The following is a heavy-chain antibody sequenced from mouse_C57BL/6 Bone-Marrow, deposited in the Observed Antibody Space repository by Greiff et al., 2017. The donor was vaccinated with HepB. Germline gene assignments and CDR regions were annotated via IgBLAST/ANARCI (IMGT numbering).Heavy chain of an antibody. V-gene: IGHV1-80*01. CDR3: ARGRWLLPLFDY. CDR2: IYPGDGDT. CDR1: GYAFSSYW. J-gene: IGHJ2*01. Sequence: QVQLQQSGAELVKPGASVKISCKASGYAFSSYWMNWVKQRPGKGLEWIGQIYPGDGDTNYNGKFKGKATLTADKSSSTAYMQLSSLTSEDSAVYLCARGRWLLPLFDYWGQGTTLTVSS. D-gene: IGHD2-3*01.